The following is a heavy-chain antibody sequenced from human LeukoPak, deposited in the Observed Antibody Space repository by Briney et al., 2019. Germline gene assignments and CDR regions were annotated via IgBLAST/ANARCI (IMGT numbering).Heavy chain of an antibody. CDR1: GFTFSSYA. D-gene: IGHD6-13*01. V-gene: IGHV3-23*01. J-gene: IGHJ4*02. CDR2: ISGSGGST. Sequence: PGGSLRLSCAASGFTFSSYAMSWVRQAPGKGLEWVSAISGSGGSTYYADSVKGRFTISRDNSKNTLYLQMNSLRAEDTAVYYCARGGRKYSSSWYVDYWGQGTLVTVSS. CDR3: ARGGRKYSSSWYVDY.